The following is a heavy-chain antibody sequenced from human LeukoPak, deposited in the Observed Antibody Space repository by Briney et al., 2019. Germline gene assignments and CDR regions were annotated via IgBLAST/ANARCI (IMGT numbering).Heavy chain of an antibody. V-gene: IGHV4-38-2*02. J-gene: IGHJ4*02. D-gene: IGHD1-26*01. CDR3: ARSGDVLGWDLFDY. CDR1: GYSISSAYY. Sequence: PSETLSLTCSVSGYSISSAYYWGWIRQPAGKGLEWIGRIYSSGSTNYNPSLKSRVTMSVDTSRNQFSLNLTSVTAADTAIYYCARSGDVLGWDLFDYWGQGTLVTVSS. CDR2: IYSSGST.